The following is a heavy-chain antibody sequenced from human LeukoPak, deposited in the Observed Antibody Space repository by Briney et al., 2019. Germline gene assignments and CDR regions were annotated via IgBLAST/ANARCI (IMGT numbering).Heavy chain of an antibody. D-gene: IGHD3-10*01. CDR2: ISSSSSYI. CDR1: GFTFSSYS. V-gene: IGHV3-21*01. Sequence: PGGSLRLSCAASGFTFSSYSMNWVRQAPGKGLEWVSSISSSSSYIYYADSVKGRSTISRDNAKNSLYLQMNSLRAEDTAVYYCATLMVRGITIDYWGQGTLVTASS. J-gene: IGHJ4*02. CDR3: ATLMVRGITIDY.